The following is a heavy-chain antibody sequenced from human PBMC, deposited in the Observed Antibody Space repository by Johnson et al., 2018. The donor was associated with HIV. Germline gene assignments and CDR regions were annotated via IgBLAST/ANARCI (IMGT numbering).Heavy chain of an antibody. CDR1: RSTLDDYG. CDR2: INWNGGST. V-gene: IGHV3-20*04. Sequence: VQLVESGGGVVRPGGSLRLSCAASRSTLDDYGMNWVRQAPGKGLEWVSGINWNGGSTGYADSVKGRFTISRDNSKNTLYLQMNSLRVEDTAMYYCAKMLDLGDDGSDIWGQGTMVTVSS. D-gene: IGHD3/OR15-3a*01. CDR3: AKMLDLGDDGSDI. J-gene: IGHJ3*02.